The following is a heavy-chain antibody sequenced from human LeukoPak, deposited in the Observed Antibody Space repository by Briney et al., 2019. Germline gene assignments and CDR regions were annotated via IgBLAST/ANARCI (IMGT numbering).Heavy chain of an antibody. V-gene: IGHV3-53*01. CDR2: IYSGTI. CDR3: ARVAYCGGDCYPEYYMDV. D-gene: IGHD2-21*02. J-gene: IGHJ6*03. CDR1: GFTVSSNS. Sequence: GGSLRLSCTVSGFTVSSNSMSWVRQAPGRGLEWVSFIYSGTIHYSDSVKGRFTISRDNSKNTLYLQMNSLRAEDTAVYYCARVAYCGGDCYPEYYMDVWGKGTTVTVSS.